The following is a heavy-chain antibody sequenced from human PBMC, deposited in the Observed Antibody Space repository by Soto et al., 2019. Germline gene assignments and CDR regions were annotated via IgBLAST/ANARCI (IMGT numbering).Heavy chain of an antibody. V-gene: IGHV3-21*01. D-gene: IGHD5-18*01. J-gene: IGHJ4*02. CDR2: ISSSSSYI. CDR3: ARERGGYSYGGEGYFDY. CDR1: GFTFSSYS. Sequence: EVQLVESGGGLVKPGGSLRLSCAASGFTFSSYSMNWVRQAPGKGLEWVSSISSSSSYIYYADSVKGRFTISRDNAKNSLYLQMNSLRAEDTAVYYCARERGGYSYGGEGYFDYWGQGTLVNVSS.